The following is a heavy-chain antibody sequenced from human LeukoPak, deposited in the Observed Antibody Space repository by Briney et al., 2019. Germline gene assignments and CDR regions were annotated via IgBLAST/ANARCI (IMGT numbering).Heavy chain of an antibody. CDR1: GFTFSSYA. CDR2: ISGSGGST. CDR3: AKHSNPHIYYYYYMDV. J-gene: IGHJ6*03. D-gene: IGHD4-11*01. Sequence: GGSLRLSCAASGFTFSSYAMSWVRQAPGKGLEWVSAISGSGGSTYYADSVKGRFTISRDNSKNTLYLQMNSLRAEDTAVYYCAKHSNPHIYYYYYMDVWGKGTTVTVFS. V-gene: IGHV3-23*01.